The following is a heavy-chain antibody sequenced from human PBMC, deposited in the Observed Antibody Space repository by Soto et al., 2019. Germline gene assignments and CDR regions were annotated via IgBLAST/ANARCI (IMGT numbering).Heavy chain of an antibody. CDR3: ARARFDSWSHIYYGLDA. Sequence: SETLSLTCAVYGGSFSGYSWTWLRQPPGKGLEWIGEINHSGTTDYNPALKSRVTMSVDTSKNQFSLRVTSVTAADTAVYYCARARFDSWSHIYYGLDAWGQGTTVTVSS. CDR1: GGSFSGYS. CDR2: INHSGTT. V-gene: IGHV4-34*01. D-gene: IGHD3-3*01. J-gene: IGHJ6*02.